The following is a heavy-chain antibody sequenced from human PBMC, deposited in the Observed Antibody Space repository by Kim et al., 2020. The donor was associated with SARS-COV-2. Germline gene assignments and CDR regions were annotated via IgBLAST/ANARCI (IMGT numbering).Heavy chain of an antibody. CDR3: ARDALLGYCSGGSCYFDY. D-gene: IGHD2-15*01. J-gene: IGHJ4*02. CDR2: ISSSSSYI. V-gene: IGHV3-21*01. Sequence: GGSLRLSCAASGFTFSSYSMNWVRQAPGKGLEWVSSISSSSSYIYYADSVKGRFTISRDNAKNSLYLQMNSLRAEDTAVYYCARDALLGYCSGGSCYFDYWGQGTLVTVSS. CDR1: GFTFSSYS.